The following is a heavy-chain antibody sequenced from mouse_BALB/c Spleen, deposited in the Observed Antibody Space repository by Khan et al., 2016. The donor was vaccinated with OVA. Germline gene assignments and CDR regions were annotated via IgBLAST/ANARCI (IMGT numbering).Heavy chain of an antibody. J-gene: IGHJ3*01. CDR3: TEMNSFGYTLGD. CDR1: GYTFTDYY. V-gene: IGHV1-77*01. D-gene: IGHD1-2*01. Sequence: QVQLKQSGAELARPGASVKLSCKASGYTFTDYYINWLKQRTGQGLEWIGEIYPRSGNTYYNEKFKGKATLTADKSSSVAYMQLSSLTSEDSAVYFCTEMNSFGYTLGDWGQGTLVTGSA. CDR2: IYPRSGNT.